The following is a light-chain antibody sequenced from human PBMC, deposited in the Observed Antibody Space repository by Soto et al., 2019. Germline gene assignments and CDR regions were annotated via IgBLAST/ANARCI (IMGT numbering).Light chain of an antibody. CDR1: QSVSSY. CDR2: DAS. J-gene: IGKJ1*01. Sequence: IVLTQSPATLFLSPGGRAPLSFRASQSVSSYLAWYQQKPGQAPRLLIYDASNRATGIPDRFSGSGSGTDFTLTISRLEPEDFAVDDCQQYGSSGTFGQGTKVDIK. V-gene: IGKV3-20*01. CDR3: QQYGSSGT.